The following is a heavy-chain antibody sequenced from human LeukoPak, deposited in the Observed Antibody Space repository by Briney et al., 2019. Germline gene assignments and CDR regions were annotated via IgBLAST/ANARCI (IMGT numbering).Heavy chain of an antibody. V-gene: IGHV3-48*04. D-gene: IGHD3-9*01. CDR1: GFTFSSYS. Sequence: GGALRLSCAASGFTFSSYSMNWVRQAPGKGLEWVSYISSGSSTIYYADSVKGRFTISRDNAKNSLYLQMNSLRAEDTAVYYCAREDYDILTGYYSNYYSYYMDVWGKGTTVTVSS. J-gene: IGHJ6*03. CDR3: AREDYDILTGYYSNYYSYYMDV. CDR2: ISSGSSTI.